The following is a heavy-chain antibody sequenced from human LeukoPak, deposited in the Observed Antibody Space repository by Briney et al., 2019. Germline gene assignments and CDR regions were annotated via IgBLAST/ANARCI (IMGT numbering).Heavy chain of an antibody. CDR1: GGTFISYA. CDR2: IIPIFGTA. CDR3: ARDSPSRGDYGGNSDY. Sequence: SXXVSCKASGGTFISYAISWVRQAPGQGLEWMGGIIPIFGTANYAQKFQGRVTITADESTSTAYMELSSLRSEDTAVYYCARDSPSRGDYGGNSDYWGQGTLVTVSS. J-gene: IGHJ4*02. D-gene: IGHD4-23*01. V-gene: IGHV1-69*13.